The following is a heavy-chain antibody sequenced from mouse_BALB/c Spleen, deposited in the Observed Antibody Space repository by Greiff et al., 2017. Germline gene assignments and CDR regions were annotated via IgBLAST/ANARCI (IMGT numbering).Heavy chain of an antibody. CDR1: GYSITSDYA. J-gene: IGHJ2*01. Sequence: VQLKESGPGLVKPSQSLSLTCTVTGYSITSDYAWNWIRQFPGNKLEWMGYISYSGSTSYNPSLKSRISITRDTSKNQFFLQLNSVTTEDTATYYCARGLAHYFDYWGQGTTLTVSS. CDR2: ISYSGST. V-gene: IGHV3-2*02. CDR3: ARGLAHYFDY.